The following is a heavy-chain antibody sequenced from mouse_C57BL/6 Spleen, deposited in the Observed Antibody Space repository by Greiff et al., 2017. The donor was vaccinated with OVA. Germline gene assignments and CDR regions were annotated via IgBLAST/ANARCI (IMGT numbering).Heavy chain of an antibody. CDR1: GYAFSSSW. V-gene: IGHV1-82*01. CDR3: ASYEENY. CDR2: IYPGDGDT. Sequence: QVQLQQSGPELVKPGASVKISCKASGYAFSSSWMNWVKQRPGKGLEWIGRIYPGDGDTNYNGKFKGKATLTADKSSSTAYMQLSSLTSEDSAVYLCASYEENYWGQGTTLTVSS. J-gene: IGHJ2*01. D-gene: IGHD1-1*01.